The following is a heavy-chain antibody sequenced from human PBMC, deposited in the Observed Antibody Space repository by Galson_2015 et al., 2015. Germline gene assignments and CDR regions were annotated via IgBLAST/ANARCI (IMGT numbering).Heavy chain of an antibody. CDR2: ISSSSSYI. D-gene: IGHD7-27*01. J-gene: IGHJ3*02. Sequence: SLRLSCAASGFTFSSYSMNWVRQAPGKGLEWVSSISSSSSYIYYVDSVKGRFTISRDNAKNSLYLQMNSLRAEDTAVYYCAKTPGDGEGAFDIWGQGTMVTVSS. CDR3: AKTPGDGEGAFDI. V-gene: IGHV3-21*01. CDR1: GFTFSSYS.